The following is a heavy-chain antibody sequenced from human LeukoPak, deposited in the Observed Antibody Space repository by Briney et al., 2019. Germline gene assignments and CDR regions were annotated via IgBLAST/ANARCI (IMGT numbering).Heavy chain of an antibody. Sequence: SETLSLTCTVSGGSISSYYWSWIRQPAGKGLEWIGRIYTSGSTNYNPSLKSRVTMSVDTSKNQFSLKLSSVTAADTAVYYCARDRYYGSGSYYNHYYGMDAWGQGTTVTVSS. CDR1: GGSISSYY. CDR3: ARDRYYGSGSYYNHYYGMDA. V-gene: IGHV4-4*07. D-gene: IGHD3-10*01. J-gene: IGHJ6*02. CDR2: IYTSGST.